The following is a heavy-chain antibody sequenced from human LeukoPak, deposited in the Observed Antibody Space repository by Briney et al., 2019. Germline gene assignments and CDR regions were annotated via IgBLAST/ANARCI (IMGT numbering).Heavy chain of an antibody. D-gene: IGHD6-19*01. Sequence: PSETLSLTCTVSGGSISSYYWSWIRQPAGKGLEWIGRIYTSGSTNYNPSLKSRVTMSVDTSKNQFSLKLSSVTAADTAVYYCARGGYSSGWGFADYWGQGTLVTVSS. CDR1: GGSISSYY. CDR3: ARGGYSSGWGFADY. CDR2: IYTSGST. J-gene: IGHJ4*02. V-gene: IGHV4-4*07.